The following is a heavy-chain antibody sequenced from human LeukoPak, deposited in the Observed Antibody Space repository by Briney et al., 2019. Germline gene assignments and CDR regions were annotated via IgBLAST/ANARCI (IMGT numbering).Heavy chain of an antibody. J-gene: IGHJ4*02. CDR3: AKGHYYGSGSLDY. CDR2: IGGRDGST. CDR1: GFTFSSYG. D-gene: IGHD3-10*01. Sequence: GGSLRLSCAASGFTFSSYGMSWVRQAPGKGLEWVSAIGGRDGSTYYADSVKGRFTISRDKSKNTLYVQMNSLRAEDTAVYYCAKGHYYGSGSLDYWGQGTLVTVSS. V-gene: IGHV3-23*01.